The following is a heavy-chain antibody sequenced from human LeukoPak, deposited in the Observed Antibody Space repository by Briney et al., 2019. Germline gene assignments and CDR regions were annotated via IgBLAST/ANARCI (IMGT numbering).Heavy chain of an antibody. CDR2: IYYRGNT. D-gene: IGHD7-27*01. CDR1: GGSISTSNYY. Sequence: PSETLSLTCTVSGGSISTSNYYWAWIRQPPGKGLQWIGSIYYRGNTYYNPSLKSRVTMSVDTSKNQFSLRLTSVTAADTALYSCARDTIPPRNATEQKTGTYYWGQGTLVTVSS. CDR3: ARDTIPPRNATEQKTGTYY. V-gene: IGHV4-39*02. J-gene: IGHJ4*02.